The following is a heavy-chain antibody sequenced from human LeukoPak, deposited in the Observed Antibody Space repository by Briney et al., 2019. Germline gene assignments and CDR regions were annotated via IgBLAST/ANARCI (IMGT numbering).Heavy chain of an antibody. J-gene: IGHJ6*03. CDR1: GGSITSYY. V-gene: IGHV4-59*01. CDR3: ARWFCSGACYYMDV. CDR2: IYYSGST. D-gene: IGHD2-15*01. Sequence: SETLSLTCTVSGGSITSYYWSWIRQPPGKGLEYICHIYYSGSTAYNPSLRSRVTISVDTSKNQFSLKLNSVSAADTAMYFCARWFCSGACYYMDVWGKGTTVTVSS.